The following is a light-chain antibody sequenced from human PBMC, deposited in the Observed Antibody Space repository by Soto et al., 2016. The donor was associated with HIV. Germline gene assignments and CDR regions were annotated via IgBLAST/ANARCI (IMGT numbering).Light chain of an antibody. Sequence: SYELTQPPSVSVAPGKTATITCGGNNIGIKSVHWYQQKPGQAPVLVVYDDSDRPSGIPERFSGSNSGNTATLTISRVEAGDEAGYYCQVWDTNSDHDVVFGGGTKLTVL. J-gene: IGLJ2*01. V-gene: IGLV3-21*03. CDR1: NIGIKS. CDR3: QVWDTNSDHDVV. CDR2: DDS.